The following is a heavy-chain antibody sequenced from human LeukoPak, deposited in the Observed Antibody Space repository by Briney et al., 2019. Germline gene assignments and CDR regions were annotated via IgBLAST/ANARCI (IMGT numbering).Heavy chain of an antibody. V-gene: IGHV3-48*02. CDR2: IGSSGSTM. D-gene: IGHD6-13*01. J-gene: IGHJ4*02. CDR1: GFTFSSYS. CDR3: ARDLTIAAAGFFDY. Sequence: AGGSLRLSCAASGFTFSSYSMNWVRQAPGKGLEWVSYIGSSGSTMYYADSVKGRFTISRDNAKNSLYLQMNSLRDEDTAVYYCARDLTIAAAGFFDYWGQGTLVTVSS.